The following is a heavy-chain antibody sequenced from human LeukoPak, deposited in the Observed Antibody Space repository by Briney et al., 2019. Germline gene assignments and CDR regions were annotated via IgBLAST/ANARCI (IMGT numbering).Heavy chain of an antibody. V-gene: IGHV3-30*18. CDR2: ISYDGSNK. J-gene: IGHJ4*02. CDR1: GFTFSSYG. Sequence: PGGSLRLSCAASGFTFSSYGMHWVRQAPGKGLEWVAVISYDGSNKYYADSVKGRFTISRDNSKNTLYLQMNSLGAEDTAVYYCAKEGYDSSGFDYWGQGTLVTVSS. CDR3: AKEGYDSSGFDY. D-gene: IGHD3-22*01.